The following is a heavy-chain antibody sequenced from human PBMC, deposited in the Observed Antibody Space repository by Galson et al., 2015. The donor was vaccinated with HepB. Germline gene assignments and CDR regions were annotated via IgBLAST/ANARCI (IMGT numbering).Heavy chain of an antibody. CDR1: GGTFSSYA. Sequence: SCKASGGTFSSYAISWVRQAPGQGLEWMGRIIPILGIANYAQKFQGRVTITADKSTSTAYMELSSLRSEDTAVYYCASDIVVVPAASDAFDIWGQGTMVTVSS. J-gene: IGHJ3*02. CDR2: IIPILGIA. V-gene: IGHV1-69*04. CDR3: ASDIVVVPAASDAFDI. D-gene: IGHD2-2*01.